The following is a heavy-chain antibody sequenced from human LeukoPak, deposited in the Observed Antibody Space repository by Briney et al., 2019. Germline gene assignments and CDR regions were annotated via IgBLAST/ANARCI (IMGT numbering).Heavy chain of an antibody. CDR3: ARTVVGDYYFDY. CDR1: GFTFGNYV. Sequence: GGSLRLSCAASGFTFGNYVMSWVRQAPGKGLEWVSAITVSGVSTYYADSVKGRFTISRDNAKNSLYLQMNSLRAEDTAVYYCARTVVGDYYFDYWGQGTLVTVSS. D-gene: IGHD1-26*01. CDR2: ITVSGVST. V-gene: IGHV3-23*01. J-gene: IGHJ4*02.